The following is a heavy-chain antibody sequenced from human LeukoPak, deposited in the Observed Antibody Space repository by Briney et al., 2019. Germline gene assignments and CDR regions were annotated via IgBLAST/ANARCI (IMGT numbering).Heavy chain of an antibody. Sequence: GGSLRLSCAASGFTVSSNYMSWVRQAPGKGPEWVSVIYSGGSTYYADSVKGRFTISRDNSKNTLYLQMNSLRAEDTAVYYCARLDGSYRAFDYWGQGTLVTVSS. V-gene: IGHV3-53*05. D-gene: IGHD1-26*01. J-gene: IGHJ4*02. CDR1: GFTVSSNY. CDR3: ARLDGSYRAFDY. CDR2: IYSGGST.